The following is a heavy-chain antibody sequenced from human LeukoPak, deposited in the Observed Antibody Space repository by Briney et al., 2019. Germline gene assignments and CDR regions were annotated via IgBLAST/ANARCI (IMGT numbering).Heavy chain of an antibody. CDR3: AKHQLWFGELSSNYFDY. V-gene: IGHV3-64*01. CDR1: GFTFSSYA. J-gene: IGHJ4*02. D-gene: IGHD3-10*01. Sequence: GGSLRLSCAASGFTFSSYAMHWVRQAPGKGLEYVSAISSNGGSTYYANSVKGRFTISRDNSKNTLYLQMNSLRAEDTAVYYCAKHQLWFGELSSNYFDYWGQGTLVTVSS. CDR2: ISSNGGST.